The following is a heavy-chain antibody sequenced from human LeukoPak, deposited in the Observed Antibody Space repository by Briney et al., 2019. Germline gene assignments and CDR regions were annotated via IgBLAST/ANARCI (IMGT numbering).Heavy chain of an antibody. V-gene: IGHV1-8*03. CDR2: MNPNSGST. D-gene: IGHD6-13*01. Sequence: ASVKVSCKASGYTFTSYDINWVRQATGQGLEWMGWMNPNSGSTGYAQKFQGRVTITRNTSISTAYMELSSLRSEDTAVYYCARGWQQLAIDYWGQGTLVTVSS. CDR3: ARGWQQLAIDY. CDR1: GYTFTSYD. J-gene: IGHJ4*02.